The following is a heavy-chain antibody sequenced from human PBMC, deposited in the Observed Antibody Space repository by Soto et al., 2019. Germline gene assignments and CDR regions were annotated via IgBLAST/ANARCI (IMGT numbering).Heavy chain of an antibody. D-gene: IGHD6-13*01. CDR2: IYYSGST. CDR1: GGSISSSSYY. V-gene: IGHV4-39*01. J-gene: IGHJ6*03. CDR3: ATWQQLVQTDYYYYMDV. Sequence: SETLSLTCTVSGGSISSSSYYWGWIRQPPGKGLEWIGSIYYSGSTYYNPSLKSRVTISVDTSKNQFSLKLSSVTAADTAVYYCATWQQLVQTDYYYYMDVWGKGTTVTVSS.